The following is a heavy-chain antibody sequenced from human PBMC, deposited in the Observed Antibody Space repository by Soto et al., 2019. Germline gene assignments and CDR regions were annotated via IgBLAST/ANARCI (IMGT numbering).Heavy chain of an antibody. CDR3: ARLGIQLWFSY. V-gene: IGHV4-38-2*01. Sequence: PSETLSLTCAVSGYSISSGYYWGWIRQPPGKGLEWIGSIYHSGSTYYNPSLKSRVTISVDTSKNQFSLKLSSVTAADTAVYYCARLGIQLWFSYWGQGTLVTVSS. D-gene: IGHD5-18*01. CDR1: GYSISSGYY. J-gene: IGHJ4*02. CDR2: IYHSGST.